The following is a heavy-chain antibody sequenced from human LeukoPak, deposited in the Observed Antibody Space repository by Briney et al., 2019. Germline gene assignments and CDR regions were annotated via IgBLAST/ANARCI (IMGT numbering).Heavy chain of an antibody. CDR1: GYSFATYW. D-gene: IGHD1-26*01. V-gene: IGHV5-51*01. Sequence: GESLKISCKGSGYSFATYWIGWMRQTPGKGLEWMGIIYPGDSVTRYSPSFQGQVTISADKSINTAYLQWSSLKTSDTAMYYCARHQIVGATRSPFDYWGQGTLVTVSS. CDR3: ARHQIVGATRSPFDY. CDR2: IYPGDSVT. J-gene: IGHJ4*02.